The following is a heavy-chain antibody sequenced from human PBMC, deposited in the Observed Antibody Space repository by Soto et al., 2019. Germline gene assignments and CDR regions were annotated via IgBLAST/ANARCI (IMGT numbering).Heavy chain of an antibody. D-gene: IGHD2-15*01. CDR2: ISWNSGNI. Sequence: EVQLVESGGALVQPGRSLRLSCAASGFTFDDYAMHWVRQAPGKGLEWVSGISWNSGNIGYADSVKGRFTISRDNAKNSLYLQMNSLRAEDMALYYCEKAPCSGGSCHMEYWGQGTLVTVSS. V-gene: IGHV3-9*03. CDR3: EKAPCSGGSCHMEY. J-gene: IGHJ4*02. CDR1: GFTFDDYA.